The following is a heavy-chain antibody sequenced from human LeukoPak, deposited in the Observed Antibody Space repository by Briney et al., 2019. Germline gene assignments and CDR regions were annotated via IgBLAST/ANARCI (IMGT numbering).Heavy chain of an antibody. CDR3: ARGPPAGSGSSWYEY. CDR1: GYTFTSYD. CDR2: MNPNSGNT. J-gene: IGHJ4*02. V-gene: IGHV1-8*01. D-gene: IGHD6-13*01. Sequence: ASVKVSCKASGYTFTSYDINWVRQATGQGLEWMGWMNPNSGNTGYAQKFQGKVTMTRNTSISTAYMELNSLRSEDTALYYCARGPPAGSGSSWYEYWGQGTLVTASS.